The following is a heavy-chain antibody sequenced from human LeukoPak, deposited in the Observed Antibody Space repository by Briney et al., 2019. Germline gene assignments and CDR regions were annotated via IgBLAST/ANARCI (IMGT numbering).Heavy chain of an antibody. J-gene: IGHJ4*02. CDR2: ISAYNGNT. D-gene: IGHD4-17*01. V-gene: IGHV1-18*01. CDR1: GYTFTSYG. CDR3: ARDDYGDYDGIY. Sequence: ASVKVSCKASGYTFTSYGISWVRQAPGQGLEWMGWISAYNGNTNYAQKLQGRVTMTTDTSTSTAYMELRSLRSDDTAVCYCARDDYGDYDGIYWGQGTLVTVSS.